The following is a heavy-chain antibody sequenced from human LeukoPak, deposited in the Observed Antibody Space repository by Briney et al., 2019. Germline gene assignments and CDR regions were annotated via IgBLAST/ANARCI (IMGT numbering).Heavy chain of an antibody. D-gene: IGHD1-7*01. V-gene: IGHV3-23*01. Sequence: GGSLRLSCAASGFTFSSYAMSWVRQAPGKGLEWVSAISGSGGSTYYADSVKGQFTISRDNAKNSLYLQMNSLRAEDTALYYCAKDIVGITGTTGYFDYWGQGTLVTVSS. J-gene: IGHJ4*02. CDR3: AKDIVGITGTTGYFDY. CDR1: GFTFSSYA. CDR2: ISGSGGST.